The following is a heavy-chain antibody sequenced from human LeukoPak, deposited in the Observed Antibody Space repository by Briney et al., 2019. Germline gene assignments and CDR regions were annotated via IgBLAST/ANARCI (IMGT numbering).Heavy chain of an antibody. Sequence: SETLSLTCTASGGSISSYYWSWIRQPPGKGLEWIGYIYYSGSTNYNPSLKSRVTISVDTSKNQFSLKLSSVTAADTAVYYCARGPIKPGYSSGWYFDYWGQGTLVTVSS. CDR1: GGSISSYY. D-gene: IGHD6-19*01. CDR3: ARGPIKPGYSSGWYFDY. J-gene: IGHJ4*02. CDR2: IYYSGST. V-gene: IGHV4-59*01.